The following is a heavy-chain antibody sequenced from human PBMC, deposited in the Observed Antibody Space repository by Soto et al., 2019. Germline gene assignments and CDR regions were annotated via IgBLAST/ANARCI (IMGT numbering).Heavy chain of an antibody. D-gene: IGHD3-16*01. CDR1: GFTFSSYA. CDR3: AKDYPYTWGPGGYYFDY. CDR2: ISGSGGST. Sequence: GGSLRLSCAASGFTFSSYAMSWVRQAPGKGLEWVSAISGSGGSTYYADSVKGRFTISRDNSKNTLYLQMNSLRAEDTAVYYCAKDYPYTWGPGGYYFDYWGQGTLVTVSS. J-gene: IGHJ4*02. V-gene: IGHV3-23*01.